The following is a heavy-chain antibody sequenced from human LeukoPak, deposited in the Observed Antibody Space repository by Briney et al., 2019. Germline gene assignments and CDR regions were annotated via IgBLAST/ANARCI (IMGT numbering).Heavy chain of an antibody. CDR2: IYYSGST. D-gene: IGHD6-13*01. CDR1: GGSISSSSYY. Sequence: SETLSLTCTVSGGSISSSSYYWGWIRQPPGKGLEWIGSIYYSGSTYYNPSLKSRATISVDTSKNQFSLKLSSVTAADTAVYYCARGFSSSWSARAINWFDPWGQGTLVTVSS. J-gene: IGHJ5*02. V-gene: IGHV4-39*07. CDR3: ARGFSSSWSARAINWFDP.